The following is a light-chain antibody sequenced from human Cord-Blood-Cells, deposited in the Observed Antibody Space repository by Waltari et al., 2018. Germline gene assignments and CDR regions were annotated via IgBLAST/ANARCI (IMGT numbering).Light chain of an antibody. J-gene: IGLJ1*01. Sequence: QSALTQPASVSGSPGQSITISCTGTSSDVGGYNYVSWYQHNPGKAPKLMIYEVSNRPSGVSNRFSGSKSGNTASLTISGLQAEDEADYYCSSYTSSSTYVFGTGTKVTVL. CDR1: SSDVGGYNY. V-gene: IGLV2-14*01. CDR2: EVS. CDR3: SSYTSSSTYV.